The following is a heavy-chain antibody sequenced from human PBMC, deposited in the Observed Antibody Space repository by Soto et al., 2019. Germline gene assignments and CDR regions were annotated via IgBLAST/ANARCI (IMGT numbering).Heavy chain of an antibody. D-gene: IGHD4-4*01. J-gene: IGHJ6*01. CDR1: GYTFTGYY. V-gene: IGHV1-2*02. Sequence: DSVNVSCKDSGYTFTGYYMHWVRQAPGQGLEWMGWINPNSGGTNYAQKFQGRVTMTRDTSISTAYMELSRLRSDDTAVYYCARDSNTDYYYYGMDVCGQGTTLTV. CDR3: ARDSNTDYYYYGMDV. CDR2: INPNSGGT.